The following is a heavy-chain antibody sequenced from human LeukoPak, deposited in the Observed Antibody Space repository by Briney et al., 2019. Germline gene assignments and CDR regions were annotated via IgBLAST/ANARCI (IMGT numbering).Heavy chain of an antibody. J-gene: IGHJ6*02. D-gene: IGHD3-10*01. V-gene: IGHV3-9*01. Sequence: GGSLRLSCAASGFTFDDHAMHWVRQAPGKGLEWVSGISWNSGRIGYADSVKGRFTISRDNAKNSLYLQMNSLRAEDTALYYCAKSIRGLYSSMDVWGQGTTVTVSS. CDR3: AKSIRGLYSSMDV. CDR1: GFTFDDHA. CDR2: ISWNSGRI.